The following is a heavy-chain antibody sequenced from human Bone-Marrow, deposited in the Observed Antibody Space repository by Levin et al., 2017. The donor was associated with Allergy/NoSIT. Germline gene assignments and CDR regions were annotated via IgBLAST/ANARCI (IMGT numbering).Heavy chain of an antibody. Sequence: ASVKVSCKNSGYTFTNYGINWVRQAPGQGLEWVGWISAETGATDSAQTFQDRVTFTTDATTSTAYMELTRLRPGDTAVYYCVRQSWGIYGRYFDFWGQGTLVTVSS. CDR1: GYTFTNYG. V-gene: IGHV1-18*01. CDR3: VRQSWGIYGRYFDF. J-gene: IGHJ4*02. D-gene: IGHD3-16*01. CDR2: ISAETGAT.